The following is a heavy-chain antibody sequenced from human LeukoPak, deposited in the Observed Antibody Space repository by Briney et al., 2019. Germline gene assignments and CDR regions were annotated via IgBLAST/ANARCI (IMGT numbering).Heavy chain of an antibody. D-gene: IGHD3-10*01. J-gene: IGHJ4*02. CDR2: ISSSSSTI. Sequence: GGSLRLSCAASGFTFSSYSTNWVRQAPGKGLEWVSYISSSSSTIYYADSVKGRFTISRDNAKNSLYLQMNSLRAEDTAVYYCARARVYGSGFRGNNRPYYFDYWGQGTLVTVSS. CDR3: ARARVYGSGFRGNNRPYYFDY. V-gene: IGHV3-48*01. CDR1: GFTFSSYS.